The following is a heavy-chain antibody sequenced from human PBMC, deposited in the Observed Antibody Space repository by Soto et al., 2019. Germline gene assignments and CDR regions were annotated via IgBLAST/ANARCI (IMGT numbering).Heavy chain of an antibody. D-gene: IGHD7-27*01. Sequence: SVKVSCKASGGTFSSYAISWVRQAPGQGLEWMGGIIPIFGTANYAQKFQGRVTITADESTSTAYMELSSLRSEDTAVYYCARSPSAGAYYYYGMDVWGQGTTVTVSS. V-gene: IGHV1-69*13. CDR2: IIPIFGTA. J-gene: IGHJ6*02. CDR3: ARSPSAGAYYYYGMDV. CDR1: GGTFSSYA.